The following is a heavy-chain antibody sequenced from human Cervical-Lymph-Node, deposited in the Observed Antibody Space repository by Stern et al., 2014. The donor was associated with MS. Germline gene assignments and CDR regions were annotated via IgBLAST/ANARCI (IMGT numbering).Heavy chain of an antibody. CDR3: ARGNWNYEGMGY. D-gene: IGHD1-7*01. J-gene: IGHJ4*02. CDR2: IWYDGNKK. Sequence: VQLEESGGGVVQPGRSLRLSCAASGFTFSNYGMHWVRQAPGKGLEWLAVIWYDGNKKYYADSVKCRFTISRDNSKNTLFLQMSSLTAEDTALYYCARGNWNYEGMGYWGQGTLVTVSS. V-gene: IGHV3-33*01. CDR1: GFTFSNYG.